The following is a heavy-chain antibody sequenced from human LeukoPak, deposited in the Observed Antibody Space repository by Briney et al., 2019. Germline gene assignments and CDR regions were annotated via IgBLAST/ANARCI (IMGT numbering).Heavy chain of an antibody. CDR1: GGSISSGVYY. CDR3: ARGEGWNDYFDY. V-gene: IGHV4-31*03. CDR2: IYYSGST. Sequence: SQTLSLTCTVSGGSISSGVYYWSWIRQHPGKGLEWIGYIYYSGSTYYNPSLKSRVTISVDTSKNQFSLKLSSVTAADTAVYYCARGEGWNDYFDYWGQGTLVTVSS. J-gene: IGHJ4*02. D-gene: IGHD1-1*01.